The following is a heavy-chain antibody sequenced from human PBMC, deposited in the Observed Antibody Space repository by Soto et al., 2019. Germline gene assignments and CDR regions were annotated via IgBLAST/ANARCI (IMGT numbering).Heavy chain of an antibody. D-gene: IGHD7-27*01. J-gene: IGHJ4*02. V-gene: IGHV4-59*11. CDR3: TRANWYSEY. CDR2: IYYNGNT. Sequence: QVQLQESGPGLVKPSETLSLTCSVSGGSISNHYWRWIRQPPGKGLEWIGYIYYNGNTNYNPSLKSRVTMSVDTSRNQISLTLTTVTAADTAVYYCTRANWYSEYWGQGTLVTVSS. CDR1: GGSISNHY.